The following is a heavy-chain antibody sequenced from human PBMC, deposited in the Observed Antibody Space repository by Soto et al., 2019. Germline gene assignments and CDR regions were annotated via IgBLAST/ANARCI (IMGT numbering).Heavy chain of an antibody. CDR2: ISYDGSNK. V-gene: IGHV3-30*18. D-gene: IGHD3-10*01. Sequence: GGSLRLSCATSGFTFSSYGMHWVRQAPGKGLEWVAVISYDGSNKFYADSVKGRFTISRDNSKNTLYLQVNSLRAEDTAVYYCAKELWFGESKAYFDYWGQGTLVTVSS. CDR3: AKELWFGESKAYFDY. J-gene: IGHJ4*02. CDR1: GFTFSSYG.